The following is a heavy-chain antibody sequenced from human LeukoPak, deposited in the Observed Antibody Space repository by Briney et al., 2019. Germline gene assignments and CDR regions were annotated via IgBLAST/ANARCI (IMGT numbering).Heavy chain of an antibody. J-gene: IGHJ6*03. CDR1: GGSISSYY. D-gene: IGHD6-19*01. V-gene: IGHV4-4*07. Sequence: SETLSLTCIVSGGSISSYYWSWIRQPAGKGLEWIGRIFASGSTDYNPSLNSRVTMSLDTSKNQFSPKLSSVTAADTAVYYCARVGRVAVAATSYYYFYMDVWGTGTTVTVSS. CDR2: IFASGST. CDR3: ARVGRVAVAATSYYYFYMDV.